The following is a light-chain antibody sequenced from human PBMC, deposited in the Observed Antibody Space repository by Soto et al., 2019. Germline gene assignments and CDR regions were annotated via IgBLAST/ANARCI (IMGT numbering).Light chain of an antibody. V-gene: IGKV1-5*03. CDR3: QHYNSYSEA. CDR1: QTISSW. CDR2: KAS. J-gene: IGKJ1*01. Sequence: DIQMTQSPSPLSGPVGARVTITCRARQTISSWVDSYQQKPGKAPKLLIYKASTLKSGVPSRFSGSGSGTEFTLTISSLQTDDFATDDCQHYNSYSEAFGQGTKVERK.